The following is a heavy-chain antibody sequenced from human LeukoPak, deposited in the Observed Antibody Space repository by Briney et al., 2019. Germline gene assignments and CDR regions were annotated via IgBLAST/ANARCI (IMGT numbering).Heavy chain of an antibody. CDR3: ARVQGSGQPRWY. J-gene: IGHJ4*02. D-gene: IGHD2-15*01. CDR2: IYSDDST. Sequence: PGGSLRLSCAASGFTVSYNYMSWVRQAPGKGLEWVSVIYSDDSTHYADSVKGRFTIPRDNSKNTVYLQMNSLSVEDTAVYYCARVQGSGQPRWYWGQGTLVTVSS. V-gene: IGHV3-66*01. CDR1: GFTVSYNY.